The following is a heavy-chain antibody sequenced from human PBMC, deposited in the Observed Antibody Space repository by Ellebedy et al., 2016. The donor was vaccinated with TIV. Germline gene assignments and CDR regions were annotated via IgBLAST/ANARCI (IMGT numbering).Heavy chain of an antibody. CDR3: ARDLYYGSGSYLPFDY. V-gene: IGHV3-11*01. CDR2: ISSSGSTI. J-gene: IGHJ4*02. CDR1: GFTFSDYY. Sequence: PGGSLRLSCAASGFTFSDYYMSWIRQAPGKGLEWVSYISSSGSTIYYADSVKGRFTISRDNAKNSLYLQMNSLRAEDTAVYYCARDLYYGSGSYLPFDYWGQGTLVTVSS. D-gene: IGHD3-10*01.